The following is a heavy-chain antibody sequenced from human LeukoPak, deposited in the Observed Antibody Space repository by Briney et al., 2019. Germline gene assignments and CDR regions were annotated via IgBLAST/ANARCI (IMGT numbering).Heavy chain of an antibody. D-gene: IGHD2-2*01. J-gene: IGHJ3*02. CDR1: GFTFSSYA. CDR2: ISGSGGST. Sequence: GGSLRLSCAASGFTFSSYAMSWVRQAPGKGLEWVSAISGSGGSTYYADSVKGRFTISRDNSKNTLYLQMNSLRAEDTAVYYCANGLGYCSSTSCLRAFDIWGQGTMVTVSS. V-gene: IGHV3-23*01. CDR3: ANGLGYCSSTSCLRAFDI.